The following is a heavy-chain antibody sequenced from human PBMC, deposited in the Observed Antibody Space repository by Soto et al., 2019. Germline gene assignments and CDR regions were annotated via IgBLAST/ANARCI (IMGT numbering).Heavy chain of an antibody. J-gene: IGHJ4*02. CDR1: GGSISSGDYY. CDR3: ARWPGYESGSYYNRAFDY. CDR2: IYYSGSA. Sequence: PSETLSLTCTVSGGSISSGDYYWSWIRQPPGKGLEWIGYIYYSGSAYYNPSLKSRVTMSVDTSKNQFSLRLNSVTAADTAVYYCARWPGYESGSYYNRAFDYWGQGTLVTVSS. D-gene: IGHD3-10*01. V-gene: IGHV4-30-4*01.